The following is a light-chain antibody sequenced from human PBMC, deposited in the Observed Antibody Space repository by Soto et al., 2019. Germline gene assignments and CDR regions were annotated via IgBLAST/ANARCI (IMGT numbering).Light chain of an antibody. CDR2: SVS. CDR1: SSDIGTYDH. CDR3: ISYTVSRSYV. V-gene: IGLV2-14*01. Sequence: QSALTQPASVSGSPGQSITISCSGTSSDIGTYDHVAWFQQFPGKTPKLMIYSVSNRPSGVSYRFSGSKSGNTVSLTISGLQAEDEADYYCISYTVSRSYVFGTGTKVTVL. J-gene: IGLJ1*01.